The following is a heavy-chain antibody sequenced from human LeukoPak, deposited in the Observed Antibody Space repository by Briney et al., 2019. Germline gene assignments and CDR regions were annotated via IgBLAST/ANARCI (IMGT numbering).Heavy chain of an antibody. V-gene: IGHV3-23*01. J-gene: IGHJ3*02. CDR2: ITGSAVST. Sequence: GGSLRLSCAASELTFITYGMTWVRQAPGKGLEWVSAITGSAVSTFYADSVKGRFTISRDNSKNTLYLQMNSLRAEDTAVYYCAKSRLSGISDAFDIWGQGTMVTVSS. D-gene: IGHD3-3*01. CDR3: AKSRLSGISDAFDI. CDR1: ELTFITYG.